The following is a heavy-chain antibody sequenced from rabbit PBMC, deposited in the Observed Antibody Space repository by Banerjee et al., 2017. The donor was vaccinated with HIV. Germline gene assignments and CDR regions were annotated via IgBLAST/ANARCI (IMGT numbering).Heavy chain of an antibody. CDR2: IISSTGTT. CDR1: GIDFSRYYY. CDR3: ARDLAGVIGWNFNL. V-gene: IGHV1S43*01. D-gene: IGHD4-1*01. J-gene: IGHJ4*01. Sequence: QQQLEESGGGLVKPGGTLTLTCKAPGIDFSRYYYMCWVRQAPGKGLELIACIISSTGTTRYASWVNGRFTISSDNAQNTLYLQLNSLTAADTATYFCARDLAGVIGWNFNLWGPGTLVTVS.